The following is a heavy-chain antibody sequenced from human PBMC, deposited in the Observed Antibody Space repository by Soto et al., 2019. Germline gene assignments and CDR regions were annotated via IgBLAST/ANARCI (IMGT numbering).Heavy chain of an antibody. V-gene: IGHV1-24*01. Sequence: ASVKVSCKVSGYTLTEVSMHWVRQAPGKGLEWMGGFDPEDGETIYAQMFQGRVTMTEDTSTDTAYMELSSLRSEDTAVYYCATLGYYDILTGYWVTPGKYYFDYWGQGTLVTVS. CDR3: ATLGYYDILTGYWVTPGKYYFDY. D-gene: IGHD3-9*01. CDR2: FDPEDGET. CDR1: GYTLTEVS. J-gene: IGHJ4*02.